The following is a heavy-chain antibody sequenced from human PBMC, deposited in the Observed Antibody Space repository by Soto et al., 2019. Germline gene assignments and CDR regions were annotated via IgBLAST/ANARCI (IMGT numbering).Heavy chain of an antibody. J-gene: IGHJ4*02. CDR2: IRSKAYGGTT. Sequence: PGGSLRLSCTASGFTFGDYAMSWFRQAPGKGLEWVGFIRSKAYGGTTEYAASVKGRFTISRDDSKSIAYLQMNSLKTEDTAVYYCTRDFDFWSGYRFDYWGQGTLVTVSS. D-gene: IGHD3-3*01. CDR3: TRDFDFWSGYRFDY. V-gene: IGHV3-49*03. CDR1: GFTFGDYA.